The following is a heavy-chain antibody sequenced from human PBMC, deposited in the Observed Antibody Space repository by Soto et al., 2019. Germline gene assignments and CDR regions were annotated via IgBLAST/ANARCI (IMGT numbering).Heavy chain of an antibody. CDR2: IISSSSTI. D-gene: IGHD1-26*01. J-gene: IGHJ6*02. CDR1: GFTFSSYS. Sequence: EVQLVESGGGLVQPGGSLRLSCAASGFTFSSYSMNWVRQAPGKGLEWVSYIISSSSTIYYADSVKDRFTISRDNAKNPRYLQMNGLRDEDTAVYYCAGGGATTRGGGYYYYGMDVWDQGTTVTVSS. CDR3: AGGGATTRGGGYYYYGMDV. V-gene: IGHV3-48*02.